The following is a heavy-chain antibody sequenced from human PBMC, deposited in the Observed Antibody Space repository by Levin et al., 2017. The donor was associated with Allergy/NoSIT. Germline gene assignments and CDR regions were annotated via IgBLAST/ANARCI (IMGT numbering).Heavy chain of an antibody. J-gene: IGHJ4*02. CDR2: IKHSGST. CDR3: ARGRSYYGSGSYDY. V-gene: IGHV4-34*01. CDR1: GGSFSGYY. D-gene: IGHD3-10*01. Sequence: TSSETLSLTCAVYGGSFSGYYWSWIRQPPGKGLEWIGEIKHSGSTNYTPSLKSRVTISVDTSKNQFSLKLSSVTAADTAVYYCARGRSYYGSGSYDYWGQGILVTASS.